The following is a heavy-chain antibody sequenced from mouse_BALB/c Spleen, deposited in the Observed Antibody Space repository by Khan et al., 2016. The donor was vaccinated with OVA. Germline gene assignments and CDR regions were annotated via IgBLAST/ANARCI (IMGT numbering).Heavy chain of an antibody. CDR1: GFTFNNYA. D-gene: IGHD2-3*01. J-gene: IGHJ2*01. CDR3: ARQGGIYDGPFEY. CDR2: VSSGGGFT. Sequence: EVELVESGGGLVKPGGSLKLSCAASGFTFNNYAMSWVRQTPEKRLEWVATVSSGGGFTYSPDSVQGRFTISRDNAKNTLYLQMSSLRSEDTAMYYCARQGGIYDGPFEYWGQGTTLTVSS. V-gene: IGHV5-9-3*01.